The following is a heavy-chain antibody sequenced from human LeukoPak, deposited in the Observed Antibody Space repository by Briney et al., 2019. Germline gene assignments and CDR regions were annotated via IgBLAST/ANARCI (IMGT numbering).Heavy chain of an antibody. D-gene: IGHD1-26*01. V-gene: IGHV3-33*01. J-gene: IGHJ4*02. CDR2: IWYDGSNQ. Sequence: GGSLRLSCAASGLTFRNYGMHWARQAPGKGLEWVAVIWYDGSNQYCVDSVKGRFTVSRDNAKNTLYLQMNSLRAEDTAVYYCATDRNSGKYYDYWGQGTLVTVSS. CDR1: GLTFRNYG. CDR3: ATDRNSGKYYDY.